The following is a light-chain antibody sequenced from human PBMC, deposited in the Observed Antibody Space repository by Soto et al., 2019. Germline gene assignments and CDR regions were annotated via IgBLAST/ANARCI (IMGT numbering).Light chain of an antibody. Sequence: EIVLTQSPATLSLSPGERATLSCRASQSVSSYLAWYQQKPGQAPRLLIYDASNRATGIPARFSGSRSGTAFTLTISSLEPEDLAVYYCQQRRNWPPYTFGQGTKLEIK. J-gene: IGKJ2*01. CDR3: QQRRNWPPYT. CDR1: QSVSSY. V-gene: IGKV3-11*01. CDR2: DAS.